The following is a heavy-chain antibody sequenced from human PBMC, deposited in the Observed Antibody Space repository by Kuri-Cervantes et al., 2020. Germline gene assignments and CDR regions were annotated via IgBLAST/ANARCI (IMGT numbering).Heavy chain of an antibody. V-gene: IGHV4-59*01. Sequence: SETLSLTCTVSGGSISSYYWSWIRQPPGKGLEWIGYIYYSGSTNYNPSLKSRVTISVDTSKNQFSLKLSSVTAADTAVYYCVRATISNSRLYYYYGIDVWGQGTMVTVSS. CDR3: VRATISNSRLYYYYGIDV. J-gene: IGHJ6*02. CDR1: GGSISSYY. CDR2: IYYSGST. D-gene: IGHD3-9*01.